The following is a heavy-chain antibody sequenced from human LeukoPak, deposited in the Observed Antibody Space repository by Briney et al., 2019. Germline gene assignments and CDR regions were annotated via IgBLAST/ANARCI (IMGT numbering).Heavy chain of an antibody. Sequence: SETLSLTCTVSGYSISSGYYWGWIRQPPGKGLEWIGSIYHSGSTYYNPSLKSRVTISVDTSKNQFSLKLSSVTAADTAVYYCARIYGDYPDYWGQGTLVTVSS. CDR2: IYHSGST. D-gene: IGHD4-17*01. CDR1: GYSISSGYY. CDR3: ARIYGDYPDY. J-gene: IGHJ4*02. V-gene: IGHV4-38-2*02.